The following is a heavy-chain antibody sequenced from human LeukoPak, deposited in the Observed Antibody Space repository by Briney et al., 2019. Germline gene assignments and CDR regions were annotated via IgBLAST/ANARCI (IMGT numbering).Heavy chain of an antibody. D-gene: IGHD3-3*01. J-gene: IGHJ4*02. CDR3: ARSPADPEGTKYYDFWSGYSRVVVRYFDY. V-gene: IGHV4-59*01. CDR1: GGSISSYY. CDR2: IYYSGST. Sequence: SETLSLTCTVSGGSISSYYWSWIRQPPGKGLEGIGYIYYSGSTNYNPSLKSRVTISVDTSKNQFSLKLSSVTAADTAVYYCARSPADPEGTKYYDFWSGYSRVVVRYFDYWGQGTLVTVSS.